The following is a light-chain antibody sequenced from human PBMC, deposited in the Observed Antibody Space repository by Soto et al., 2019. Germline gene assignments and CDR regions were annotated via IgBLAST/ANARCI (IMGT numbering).Light chain of an antibody. CDR1: QSVRSH. J-gene: IGKJ1*01. CDR3: QQYGSSRWT. V-gene: IGKV3-20*01. Sequence: IVMTQSPATLSVSPGEGVTLSCRASQSVRSHLAWYQQKPGQAPRLLIYGASTRATGIPDRFSGSGSGTDFTLTISRLEPEDFAVYYCQQYGSSRWTFGQGTKVDIK. CDR2: GAS.